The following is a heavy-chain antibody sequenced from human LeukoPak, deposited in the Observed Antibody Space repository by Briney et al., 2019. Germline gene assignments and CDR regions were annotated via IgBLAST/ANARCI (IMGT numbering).Heavy chain of an antibody. V-gene: IGHV4-30-4*08. Sequence: SQTLSLTCTVSGGSISSGGYYRSWIRQHPGKGLEWIGYIYYSGSTYYNPSLKSRVTISVDTSKNQFSLKLSSVTAADTAVYYCARGGRGGDYSPRHGMDVWGQGTTVTVSS. J-gene: IGHJ6*02. CDR1: GGSISSGGYY. CDR3: ARGGRGGDYSPRHGMDV. CDR2: IYYSGST. D-gene: IGHD4-17*01.